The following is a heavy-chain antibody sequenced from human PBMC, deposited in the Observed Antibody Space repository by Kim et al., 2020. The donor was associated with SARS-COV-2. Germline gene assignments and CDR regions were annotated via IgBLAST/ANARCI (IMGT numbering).Heavy chain of an antibody. CDR1: GFTFSSYW. V-gene: IGHV3-74*01. J-gene: IGHJ6*02. CDR2: INPDGSST. CDR3: ASPKRASGMDV. Sequence: GGSLRLSCAASGFTFSSYWMHWVRQAPGKGLVWVSRINPDGSSTTYADSVKGRFTISRDNAKNTLFLQMNSLRAEDTAVYYCASPKRASGMDVWGQGTTVTVSS.